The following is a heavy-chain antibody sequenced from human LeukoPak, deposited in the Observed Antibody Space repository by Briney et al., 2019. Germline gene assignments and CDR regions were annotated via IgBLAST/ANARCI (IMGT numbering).Heavy chain of an antibody. D-gene: IGHD4-17*01. V-gene: IGHV3-23*01. CDR1: QFNFNKFG. CDR3: AKDPNGDYIGTFDI. Sequence: GGSLRLSCATSQFNFNKFGMTWVRQAPGKGLEWVSSISGNGGSTQYADSVQGRFTISRDNSKNTLYLQMNSLRAEDTAVYFCAKDPNGDYIGTFDIWGQGTMVTVSS. J-gene: IGHJ3*02. CDR2: ISGNGGST.